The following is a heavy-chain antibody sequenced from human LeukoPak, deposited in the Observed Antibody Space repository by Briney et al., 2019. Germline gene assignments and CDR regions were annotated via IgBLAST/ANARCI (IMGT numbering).Heavy chain of an antibody. Sequence: SETLSLTCTVSGGSISSYHWSWIRQPAGKGLEWIGRIYTSGSTNYNPSLKSRVTVSVDTSKNQFSLKLSSVTAADTAVYYCAGVVPAANAGSYVDYWGQGTLVTVSS. D-gene: IGHD2-2*01. CDR1: GGSISSYH. V-gene: IGHV4-4*07. CDR2: IYTSGST. CDR3: AGVVPAANAGSYVDY. J-gene: IGHJ4*02.